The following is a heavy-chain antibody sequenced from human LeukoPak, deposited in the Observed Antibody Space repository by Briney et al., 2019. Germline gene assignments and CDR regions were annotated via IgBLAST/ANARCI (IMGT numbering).Heavy chain of an antibody. V-gene: IGHV3-66*02. J-gene: IGHJ4*02. D-gene: IGHD6-6*01. CDR1: GFTVSSNS. CDR3: ARGSPDSSSSVDFDY. Sequence: GGSLRLSCAASGFTVSSNSMSWVRQAPGKGLEWVSFIYSDNTHYSDSVKGRFTISRDNAKNTLYLQMSSLRVEDTAVYYCARGSPDSSSSVDFDYWGQGTLVTVSS. CDR2: IYSDNT.